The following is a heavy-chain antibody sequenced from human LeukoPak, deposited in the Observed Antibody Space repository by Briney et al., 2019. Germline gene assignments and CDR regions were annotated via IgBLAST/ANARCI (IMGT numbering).Heavy chain of an antibody. CDR3: ARDWIDYYDAFDI. D-gene: IGHD3-10*01. Sequence: TGVSLGLSCAASGFTFSNYGMHWVRQAPGRGLEWVTFIRYDGSNKYYGDSVKGRFTISRDNSKHTLYLQMNSRRAEDTAVYYCARDWIDYYDAFDIWGQGTVVTVSS. V-gene: IGHV3-30*02. CDR2: IRYDGSNK. CDR1: GFTFSNYG. J-gene: IGHJ3*02.